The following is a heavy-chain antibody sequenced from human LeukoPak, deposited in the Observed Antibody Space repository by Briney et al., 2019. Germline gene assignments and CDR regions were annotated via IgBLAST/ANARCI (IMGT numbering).Heavy chain of an antibody. CDR3: ASLSSTSCYNCDYYYYMDV. J-gene: IGHJ6*03. V-gene: IGHV1-18*01. D-gene: IGHD2-2*02. CDR2: ISTYNGNT. Sequence: ASVKVSCKASGYTFTNYGITWVRQAPGRGLQCMGGISTYNGNTHYAQRFQGRVTMTTDTSTSTVYMELRSLRSDDTAVYYCASLSSTSCYNCDYYYYMDVWGKGTTVTVSS. CDR1: GYTFTNYG.